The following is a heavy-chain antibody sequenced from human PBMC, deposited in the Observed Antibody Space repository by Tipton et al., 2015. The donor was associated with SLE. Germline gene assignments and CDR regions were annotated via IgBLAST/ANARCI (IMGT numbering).Heavy chain of an antibody. Sequence: TLSLTCAVYGGSFSGYYWSWIRQSPGKGLEWIGEINYSGSTNYNPSLKSRVTISVDTSKNQFSLKLSSVTAADTAVYYCARTFPYGGFDPWGQGTLVTVSS. CDR2: INYSGST. V-gene: IGHV4-34*01. CDR3: ARTFPYGGFDP. J-gene: IGHJ5*02. CDR1: GGSFSGYY. D-gene: IGHD4-23*01.